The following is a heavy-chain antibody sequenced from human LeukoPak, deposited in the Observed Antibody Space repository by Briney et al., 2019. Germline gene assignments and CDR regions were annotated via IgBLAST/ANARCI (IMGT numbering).Heavy chain of an antibody. V-gene: IGHV3-23*01. D-gene: IGHD2-2*01. CDR3: AKDTTPVVPAAPSGWRGTYYYYGMDV. Sequence: PGGSLRLSCAASGFTFSSYAMSWVRQAPGKGLEWVSAISGSGGSTYYADSVKGRFTISRDNSKNTLYLQMNSLRAEDTAVYSCAKDTTPVVPAAPSGWRGTYYYYGMDVRGQGTTVTVSS. CDR2: ISGSGGST. CDR1: GFTFSSYA. J-gene: IGHJ6*02.